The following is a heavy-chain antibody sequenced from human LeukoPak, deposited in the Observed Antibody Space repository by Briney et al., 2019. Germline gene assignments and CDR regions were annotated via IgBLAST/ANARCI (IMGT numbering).Heavy chain of an antibody. V-gene: IGHV4-39*07. J-gene: IGHJ6*03. CDR3: ARSRNLDIAVAAYMDV. CDR2: IFYSGST. CDR1: GGSISSTTYY. Sequence: SETLSLTCTVSGGSISSTTYYWGWIRQPPGTGLEWIGCIFYSGSTYYNPSLKSRVTISVDTSKNQFSLKLSSVTAADTAVYYCARSRNLDIAVAAYMDVWGRGTTVTVSS. D-gene: IGHD6-19*01.